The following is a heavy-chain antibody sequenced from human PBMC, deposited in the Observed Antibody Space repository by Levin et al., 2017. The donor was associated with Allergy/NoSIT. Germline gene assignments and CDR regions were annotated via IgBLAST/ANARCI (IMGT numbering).Heavy chain of an antibody. CDR1: GFTFSSYG. CDR3: AKSLARGVDY. V-gene: IGHV3-30*18. Sequence: LSLTCAASGFTFSSYGMHWVRQAPGKGLEWVAVISYDGSNKYYADSVKGRFTISRDNSKNTLYLQMNSLRAEDTAVYYCAKSLARGVDYWGQGTLVTVSS. J-gene: IGHJ4*02. D-gene: IGHD3-10*01. CDR2: ISYDGSNK.